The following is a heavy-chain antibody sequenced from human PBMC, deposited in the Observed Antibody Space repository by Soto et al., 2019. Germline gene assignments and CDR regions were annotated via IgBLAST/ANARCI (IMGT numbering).Heavy chain of an antibody. V-gene: IGHV3-33*01. CDR3: AIATAGKWHPFDY. CDR1: GSCLRGLG. D-gene: IGHD1-1*01. Sequence: GGSLRRSCVASGSCLRGLGMHWVRQAPGKGLEWVSVIWYDGSNTYQGESVKGRFTMPRDISKNTLYLQMDSLRPADTAVYYCAIATAGKWHPFDYWGHGTLVTVSS. CDR2: IWYDGSNT. J-gene: IGHJ4*01.